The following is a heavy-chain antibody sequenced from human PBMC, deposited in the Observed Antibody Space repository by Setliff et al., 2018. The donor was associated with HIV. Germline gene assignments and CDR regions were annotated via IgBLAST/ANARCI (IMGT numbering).Heavy chain of an antibody. V-gene: IGHV4-59*11. J-gene: IGHJ3*02. CDR1: GGFMGGHY. CDR3: AKDWDTFWSGYSRVIAFDI. CDR2: ISYEGST. D-gene: IGHD3-3*01. Sequence: SETLSLTCTVSGGFMGGHYWTWIRQPPGRGLEWMATISYEGSTDYNPSPKNRVAISLDTSQNQFSLRLSSVTAADTALYYCAKDWDTFWSGYSRVIAFDIWGQGKMVTGSS.